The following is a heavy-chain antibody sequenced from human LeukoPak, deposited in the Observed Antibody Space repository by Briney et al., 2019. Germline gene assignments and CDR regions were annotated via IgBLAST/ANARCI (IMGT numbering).Heavy chain of an antibody. CDR2: INHSGST. Sequence: SETLSLTCAVYGGSFSGYYWSWIRQPPGKGLEWIGEINHSGSTNYNPSLKSRVTISVDTSKNQFSLKLSSETAADTAVYYCARGLILAAILFDPWGQGTLVTVSS. CDR1: GGSFSGYY. J-gene: IGHJ5*02. D-gene: IGHD2-15*01. V-gene: IGHV4-34*01. CDR3: ARGLILAAILFDP.